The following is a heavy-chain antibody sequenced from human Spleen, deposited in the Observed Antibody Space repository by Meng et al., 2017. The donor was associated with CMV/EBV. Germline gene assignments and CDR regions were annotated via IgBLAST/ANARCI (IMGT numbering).Heavy chain of an antibody. CDR3: AKGAAAAYYYGMDV. J-gene: IGHJ6*02. CDR2: IKQDGSEK. D-gene: IGHD6-13*01. CDR1: GFTFSSYW. Sequence: GESLKISCAASGFTFSSYWMSWVRQAPGKGLEWVANIKQDGSEKYYVDSVKGRFTISRDNAKNSLYLQMNSLRAEDMALYYCAKGAAAAYYYGMDVWGQGTTVTVSS. V-gene: IGHV3-7*03.